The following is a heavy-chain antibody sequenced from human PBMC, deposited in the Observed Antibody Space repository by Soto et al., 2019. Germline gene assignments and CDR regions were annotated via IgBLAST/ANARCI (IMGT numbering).Heavy chain of an antibody. Sequence: GASVKVSCKASGFTFTSSAMQWVRQARGQRLEWIGWIVVGSGNTNYAQKFQERVTITRDMSTSTAYMELSSLRSEDTAVYYCAADHGIAAAGTKAYYYYYMDVWGKGTTVTVSS. V-gene: IGHV1-58*02. CDR3: AADHGIAAAGTKAYYYYYMDV. CDR1: GFTFTSSA. CDR2: IVVGSGNT. J-gene: IGHJ6*03. D-gene: IGHD6-13*01.